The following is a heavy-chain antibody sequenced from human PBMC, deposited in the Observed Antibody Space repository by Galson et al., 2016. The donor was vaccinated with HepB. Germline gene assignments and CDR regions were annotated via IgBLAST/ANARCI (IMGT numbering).Heavy chain of an antibody. Sequence: SLRLSCAASGFTFSSFWMNWVRQAPGKGLEWVASIKEDGSKTFYVDSVKGRFTMSRDNVEESVSLQMNSLRAEDTAVYYCAKYGDEAGWNFHHWGQVTLVTVSS. D-gene: IGHD6-19*01. CDR3: AKYGDEAGWNFHH. J-gene: IGHJ1*01. CDR2: IKEDGSKT. V-gene: IGHV3-7*03. CDR1: GFTFSSFW.